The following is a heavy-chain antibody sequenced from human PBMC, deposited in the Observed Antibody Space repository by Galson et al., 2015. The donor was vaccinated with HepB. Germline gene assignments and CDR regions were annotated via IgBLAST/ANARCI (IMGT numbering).Heavy chain of an antibody. J-gene: IGHJ4*02. CDR1: GGTFSSYA. Sequence: SVKVPCKASGGTFSSYAISWVRQAPGQGLEWMGGIIPIFGTANYAQKFQGRVTITADESTSTAYMELSSLRSEDTAVYYCAGQGRGYSYGEDDYWGQGTLVTVSS. D-gene: IGHD5-18*01. CDR3: AGQGRGYSYGEDDY. CDR2: IIPIFGTA. V-gene: IGHV1-69*13.